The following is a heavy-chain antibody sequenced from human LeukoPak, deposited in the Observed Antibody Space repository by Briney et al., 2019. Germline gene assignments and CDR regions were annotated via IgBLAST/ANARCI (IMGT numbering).Heavy chain of an antibody. V-gene: IGHV4-30-2*01. J-gene: IGHJ4*02. CDR3: ARGASPVAGPK. CDR1: GGSISSGGYY. CDR2: IYHSGST. D-gene: IGHD6-19*01. Sequence: SETLSLTCTVSGGSISSGGYYWSGIRQPPGKGLEWIGYIYHSGSTYYNPSLKSRVTISVDRSKNQFSLKLSSVTAADTAVYYCARGASPVAGPKWGQGTLVTVSS.